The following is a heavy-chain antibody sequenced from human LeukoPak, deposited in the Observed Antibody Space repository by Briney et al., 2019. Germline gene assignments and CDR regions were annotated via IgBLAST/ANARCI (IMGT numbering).Heavy chain of an antibody. D-gene: IGHD5/OR15-5a*01. V-gene: IGHV3-9*01. CDR3: AKDVRSVTTGVDD. Sequence: QTGGSLRLSCAASGFTFSSYGMHWVRQGPGKGLEWVSGLSWNSGGIGYADSVKGRFTISRDNAKNSLYLQMNSLRPEDTALYYCAKDVRSVTTGVDDWGQGTLVTVSS. CDR1: GFTFSSYG. CDR2: LSWNSGGI. J-gene: IGHJ4*02.